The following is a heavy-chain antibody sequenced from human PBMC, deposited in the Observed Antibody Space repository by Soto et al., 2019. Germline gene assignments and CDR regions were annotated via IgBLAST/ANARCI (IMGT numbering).Heavy chain of an antibody. CDR2: IYYSGST. D-gene: IGHD3-22*01. J-gene: IGHJ5*02. V-gene: IGHV4-59*01. CDR3: ARDTAGYDSSGYLGWFDP. Sequence: LSLTCTVSGGSISSYYWSWIRQPPGKGLEWIGYIYYSGSTNYNPSLKSRVTISVDTSKNQFSLKLSSVTAADTAVYYCARDTAGYDSSGYLGWFDPWGQGTLVTVSS. CDR1: GGSISSYY.